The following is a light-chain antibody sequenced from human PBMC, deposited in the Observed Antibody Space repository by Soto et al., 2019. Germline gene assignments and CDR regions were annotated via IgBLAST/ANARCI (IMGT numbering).Light chain of an antibody. CDR3: QQYGSSFT. V-gene: IGKV3-20*01. J-gene: IGKJ3*01. CDR2: GAS. CDR1: QSVSSSY. Sequence: EIVLTQSPGTLSLSPGERATLSCRASQSVSSSYLAWYQQKPGQAPRLLIYGASSRATGIPDRFSGSGSGTDFTLTIRRLAPEDSSVYYCQQYGSSFTFGPGTKVDIK.